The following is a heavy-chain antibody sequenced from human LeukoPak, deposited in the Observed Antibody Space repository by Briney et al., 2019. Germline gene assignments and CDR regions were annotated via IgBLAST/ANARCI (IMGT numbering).Heavy chain of an antibody. D-gene: IGHD5-12*01. CDR2: ISGSGGST. V-gene: IGHV3-23*01. J-gene: IGHJ4*02. CDR1: GFTFSSYA. CDR3: AKDPRGMVATTHLDY. Sequence: PGASLRLSFAASGFTFSSYAMSGVRQAPGKGREWVSTISGSGGSTYYADSVKGRFTISRDNSKNTLYLQMNSLRAEDTAVYYCAKDPRGMVATTHLDYWGQGTLVTVSS.